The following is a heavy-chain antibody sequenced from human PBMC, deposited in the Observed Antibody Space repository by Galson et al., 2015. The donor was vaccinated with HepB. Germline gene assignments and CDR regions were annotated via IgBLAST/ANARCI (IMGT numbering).Heavy chain of an antibody. Sequence: TLSLTCTVSGGSISSGSYYWSWIRQPAGKGLEWIGRIYTSGSTNYNPSLKSRVTMSVDTSKNHFSLKLSSVTAADTAVYYCATEAKVAGTFDYWGQGTLVTVSS. D-gene: IGHD6-19*01. J-gene: IGHJ4*02. CDR2: IYTSGST. CDR1: GGSISSGSYY. CDR3: ATEAKVAGTFDY. V-gene: IGHV4-61*02.